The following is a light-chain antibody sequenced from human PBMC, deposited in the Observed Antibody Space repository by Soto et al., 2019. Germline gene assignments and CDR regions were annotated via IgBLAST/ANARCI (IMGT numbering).Light chain of an antibody. V-gene: IGLV8-61*01. CDR1: SGSVATNYY. J-gene: IGLJ3*02. CDR2: STN. CDR3: VLYMGSGIWL. Sequence: QAVVTQEPSFSVSPGGTVTLTYGLSSGSVATNYYPSWYQQTPGQPPRTLIYSTNTRSSWVPDRLAGSILGNKAALTITGAQADGESDYYCVLYMGSGIWLFGGGTMVTVL.